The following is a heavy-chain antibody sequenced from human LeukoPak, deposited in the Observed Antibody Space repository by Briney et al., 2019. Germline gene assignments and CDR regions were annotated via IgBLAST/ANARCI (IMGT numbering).Heavy chain of an antibody. D-gene: IGHD5-18*01. V-gene: IGHV3-9*03. J-gene: IGHJ3*01. CDR3: AKGLTFRGYSYGSAFDV. Sequence: PGRSLRLFCAASGFTFDDYAMHWVRQAPGKGLEWVSGISWNSGSIGYADSVKGRFTISRDNAKNSLYLQMNSLRAEDMALYYCAKGLTFRGYSYGSAFDVWGQGTMVTVSS. CDR1: GFTFDDYA. CDR2: ISWNSGSI.